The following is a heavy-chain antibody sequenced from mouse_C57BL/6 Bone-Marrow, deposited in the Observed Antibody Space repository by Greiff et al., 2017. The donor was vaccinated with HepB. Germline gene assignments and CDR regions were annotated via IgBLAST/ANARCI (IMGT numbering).Heavy chain of an antibody. CDR3: ARWHYGSSYWYFDV. CDR2: ISSGSSTI. J-gene: IGHJ1*03. D-gene: IGHD1-1*01. Sequence: EVKLVESGGGLVKPGGSLKLSCAASGFTFSDYGMHWVRQAPEKGLEWVAYISSGSSTIYYADTVKGRFTISRDNAKNTLFLQMTRLRSEDTAMYYCARWHYGSSYWYFDVWGTGTTVTVSS. V-gene: IGHV5-17*01. CDR1: GFTFSDYG.